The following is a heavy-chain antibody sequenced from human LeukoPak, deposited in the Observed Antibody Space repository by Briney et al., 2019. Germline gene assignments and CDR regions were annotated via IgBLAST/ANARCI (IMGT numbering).Heavy chain of an antibody. CDR1: GFALSSHW. Sequence: GGSLRLSCAASGFALSSHWMTWVRQVPGRGPGWVANVNRDGSETYYLDSVKGRFTISRDNAKNSLYLQMNSLRAEDTAMYYCVKDSGRYRFENWGQGILVTVSS. D-gene: IGHD6-25*01. CDR3: VKDSGRYRFEN. V-gene: IGHV3-7*03. CDR2: VNRDGSET. J-gene: IGHJ4*02.